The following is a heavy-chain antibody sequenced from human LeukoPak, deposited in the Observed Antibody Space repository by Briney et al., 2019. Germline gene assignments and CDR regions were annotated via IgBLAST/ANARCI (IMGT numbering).Heavy chain of an antibody. CDR3: ARDYRGCSSTSCYHGLDWFDP. J-gene: IGHJ5*02. CDR1: GYTFTSYS. D-gene: IGHD2-2*01. V-gene: IGHV1-18*01. CDR2: FSAYNGDT. Sequence: ASVKVSCKASGYTFTSYSISWVRQAPGQGLEWMGWFSAYNGDTNYAQKLQGRVTMTTDTSTSTAYMELRSLRSDDTAVYYCARDYRGCSSTSCYHGLDWFDPWGQGTMVTVSS.